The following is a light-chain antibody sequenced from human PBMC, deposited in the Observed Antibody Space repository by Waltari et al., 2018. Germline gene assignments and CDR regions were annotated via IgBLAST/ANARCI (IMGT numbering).Light chain of an antibody. Sequence: ELVLTQSPATLSLSPGERATFSCRASQNLSSYFAWYQQKPGQPPRLLIYDASNRAAGIPARFSGTGSGTDFTLTISSLEPEDFVVYYCQQRSNWPLTFGGGTKVEI. CDR1: QNLSSY. CDR3: QQRSNWPLT. J-gene: IGKJ4*01. V-gene: IGKV3-11*01. CDR2: DAS.